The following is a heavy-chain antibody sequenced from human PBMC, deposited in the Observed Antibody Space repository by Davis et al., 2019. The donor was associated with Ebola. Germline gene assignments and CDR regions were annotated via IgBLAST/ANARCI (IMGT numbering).Heavy chain of an antibody. CDR1: GGTFSSYA. D-gene: IGHD2-15*01. Sequence: SVKVSCKASGGTFSSYAISWVRQAPGQGLEWMGGIIPIFGTANYAQKFQGRVTITADESTSTAYMELSSLRSEDTAVYYCAGGRYCSGGSCYSPLLDYYYYGMDVWGQGTTVTVSS. CDR2: IIPIFGTA. J-gene: IGHJ6*02. V-gene: IGHV1-69*13. CDR3: AGGRYCSGGSCYSPLLDYYYYGMDV.